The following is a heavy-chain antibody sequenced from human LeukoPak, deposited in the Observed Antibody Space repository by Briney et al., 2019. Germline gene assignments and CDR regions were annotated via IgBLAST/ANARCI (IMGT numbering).Heavy chain of an antibody. Sequence: PGRSLRLSCAASGFTFSSYAMHWVRQAPGKGLEWVAVISYDGSNKYYADSVKGRLTISRDNSKNTLYLQMNSLRAEDTAVYYCAREEGYSGYFDYWGQGTLVTVSS. CDR3: AREEGYSGYFDY. CDR2: ISYDGSNK. D-gene: IGHD3-10*01. CDR1: GFTFSSYA. J-gene: IGHJ4*02. V-gene: IGHV3-30-3*01.